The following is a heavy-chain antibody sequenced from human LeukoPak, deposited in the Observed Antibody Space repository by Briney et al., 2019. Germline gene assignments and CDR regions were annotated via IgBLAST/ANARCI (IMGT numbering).Heavy chain of an antibody. CDR1: GGSISGYY. J-gene: IGHJ2*01. CDR2: IKQDGGET. Sequence: PSETLSLTCTVSGGSISGYYWSWVRQAPGKGLEWVANIKQDGGETYYVDSVKGRFTISRDNAKNSLYLQMNSLRAEDTAVYYCASHWGGWYFDLWGRGTLVTVSS. D-gene: IGHD7-27*01. V-gene: IGHV3-7*01. CDR3: ASHWGGWYFDL.